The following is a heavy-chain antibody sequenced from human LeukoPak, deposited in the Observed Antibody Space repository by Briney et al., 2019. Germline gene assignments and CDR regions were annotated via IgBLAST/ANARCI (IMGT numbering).Heavy chain of an antibody. Sequence: GGSLRLSCAASGFTFNSYAMSWVRQAPGKGLEWVSAIRGSGGGTYYADSVKGRFTISRDNSKNTLYLQMNSLRDEDTALYYCAKAGVGVVGYFDYWGQGTLVTVSS. CDR2: IRGSGGGT. CDR3: AKAGVGVVGYFDY. J-gene: IGHJ4*02. CDR1: GFTFNSYA. V-gene: IGHV3-23*01. D-gene: IGHD6-19*01.